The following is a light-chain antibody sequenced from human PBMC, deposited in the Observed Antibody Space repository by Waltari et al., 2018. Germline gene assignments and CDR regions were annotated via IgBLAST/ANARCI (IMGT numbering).Light chain of an antibody. J-gene: IGKJ4*01. CDR3: QQSYSSPPA. Sequence: DIQMTQSPSSLSASVGDRVTITCRASQSISNYLNLYQQKPEKAPKLLIYSASSLHRGGPSRFTGSGSGTEFTLTISSLQPEDFAAYYCQQSYSSPPAFGGGTKVDI. V-gene: IGKV1-39*01. CDR1: QSISNY. CDR2: SAS.